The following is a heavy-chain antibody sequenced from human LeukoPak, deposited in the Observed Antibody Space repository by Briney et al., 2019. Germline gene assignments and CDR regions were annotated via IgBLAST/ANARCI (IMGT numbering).Heavy chain of an antibody. D-gene: IGHD3-10*01. CDR2: IKQDGSEK. Sequence: GSLRLSCAASGFTFSSYWMSWVRQAPGKGLEWVANIKQDGSEKYYVDSVKGRFTISRDNAKNSLYLQMNSLRAEDTAVYYCARERVTLLWLGMDVWGQGTTVTVSS. J-gene: IGHJ6*02. CDR3: ARERVTLLWLGMDV. V-gene: IGHV3-7*01. CDR1: GFTFSSYW.